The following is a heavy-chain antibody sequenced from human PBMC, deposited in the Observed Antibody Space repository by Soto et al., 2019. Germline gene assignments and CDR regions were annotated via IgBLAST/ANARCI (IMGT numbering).Heavy chain of an antibody. Sequence: EVQLVESGGGLVQPGGSLRLSCAASGFTFSSYWMSWVRQAPGMGLEWLAIIKKDGSETHYVDAVKGRFTISRDNAKNSLFLQMNSLRTDDTAGYCVRGAGWESDYWGQGTLVTVSS. V-gene: IGHV3-7*03. CDR2: IKKDGSET. CDR1: GFTFSSYW. D-gene: IGHD1-26*01. CDR3: RGAGWESDY. J-gene: IGHJ4*02.